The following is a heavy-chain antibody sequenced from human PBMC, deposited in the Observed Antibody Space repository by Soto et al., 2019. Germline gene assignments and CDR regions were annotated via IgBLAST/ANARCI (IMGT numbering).Heavy chain of an antibody. J-gene: IGHJ2*01. CDR3: TRLQPADWYFDL. Sequence: QVQLQESGPGLVKPSGTLSLTCAVSGGSVSNTYCWSWVRQPPGKGLEWIGEMYHNGNTNYNPSLKSRVXXXVXXSKNHFSLKLTSVTAADTAVYYCTRLQPADWYFDLWGRGTLVSVSS. CDR1: GGSVSNTYC. D-gene: IGHD6-13*01. V-gene: IGHV4-4*02. CDR2: MYHNGNT.